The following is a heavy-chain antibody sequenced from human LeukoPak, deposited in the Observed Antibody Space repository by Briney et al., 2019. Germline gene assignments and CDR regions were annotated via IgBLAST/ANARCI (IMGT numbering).Heavy chain of an antibody. J-gene: IGHJ6*02. CDR2: INSDGSST. D-gene: IGHD6-13*01. Sequence: GGSLRLSCAASGLTFNHHWMHWVRQVPGKGLVWVSRINSDGSSTTYAHSVKGRFTISRDNARNTLYLQMNSLRAEDTAVHYCARATSYSNYGMDVWGQGTTVTVSS. V-gene: IGHV3-74*01. CDR1: GLTFNHHW. CDR3: ARATSYSNYGMDV.